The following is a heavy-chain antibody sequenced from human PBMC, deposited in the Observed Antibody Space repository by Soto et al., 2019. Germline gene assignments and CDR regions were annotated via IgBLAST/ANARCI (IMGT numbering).Heavy chain of an antibody. Sequence: QVQLVQSGAEVKKPGASVKISCRTSGYTFTTYFMQWVRQAPGQGLEWVGIINPGDGTTAYAQRFQGRVTMPRDTSTNTVYMDLSSLRSDDTAVYYCETSLQLRKGWAFDHWGQGTLVTVSS. D-gene: IGHD1-7*01. CDR1: GYTFTTYF. J-gene: IGHJ4*02. CDR3: ETSLQLRKGWAFDH. CDR2: INPGDGTT. V-gene: IGHV1-46*01.